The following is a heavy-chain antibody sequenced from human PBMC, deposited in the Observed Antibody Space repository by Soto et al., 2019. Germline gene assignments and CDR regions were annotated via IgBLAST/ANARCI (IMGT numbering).Heavy chain of an antibody. D-gene: IGHD3-10*01. CDR3: AKDRGLFRGLDY. J-gene: IGHJ4*02. CDR1: GFTFSNYA. CDR2: ISDGDGRA. Sequence: EVQLLESGGGLVQPGGSLRLSCAASGFTFSNYAMSWVRQAPGKGLEWVSGISDGDGRAYYAEFVKGRFTISRHNSRNTLYLQMNRLRGEDTAVYYCAKDRGLFRGLDYWFQGTRVTVSS. V-gene: IGHV3-23*01.